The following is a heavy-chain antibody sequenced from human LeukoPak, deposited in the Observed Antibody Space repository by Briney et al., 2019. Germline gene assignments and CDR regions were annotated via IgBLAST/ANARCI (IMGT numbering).Heavy chain of an antibody. CDR2: TIGSGART. J-gene: IGHJ3*01. D-gene: IGHD3-10*01. CDR3: AKVVGIWIGEMFDAFDL. Sequence: GGSLRLSCAASGFTFRSYPINWFLQPPVKRLKSDSTTIGSGARTYYADSVKGRFTIPRDNSKNILYPQMNGLRDEETALYYCAKVVGIWIGEMFDAFDLWGQGTMITVSS. V-gene: IGHV3-23*01. CDR1: GFTFRSYP.